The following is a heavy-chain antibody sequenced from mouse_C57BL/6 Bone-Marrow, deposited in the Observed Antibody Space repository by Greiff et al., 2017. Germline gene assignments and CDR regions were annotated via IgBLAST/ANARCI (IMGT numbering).Heavy chain of an antibody. CDR2: IRLKSDNYAS. Sequence: EVQGVEPGGGFVQPGGSMKLSCVASGFTFSNYWMNWVRQSPEKGLEWVAQIRLKSDNYASHYAESVKGRFTISREDSKRNVYLQMNNLRAEDTGIYYWTNYYYYAMDYWGQGTSGTVSS. V-gene: IGHV6-3*01. CDR1: GFTFSNYW. D-gene: IGHD2-1*01. CDR3: TNYYYYAMDY. J-gene: IGHJ4*01.